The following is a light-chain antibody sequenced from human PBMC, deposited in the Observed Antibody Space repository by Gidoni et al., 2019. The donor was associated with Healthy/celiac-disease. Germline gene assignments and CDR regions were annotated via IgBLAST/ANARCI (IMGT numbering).Light chain of an antibody. CDR2: AAS. J-gene: IGKJ2*01. CDR1: QGISSY. CDR3: QQLNSYPPYT. Sequence: DIQLTQSPSFLSASVGDRVTITCRASQGISSYLAWYQQKPGKAPKLLIYAASTLQSGVPSRFSGSGSGTEFTLTSSSLQPEDCATYYCQQLNSYPPYTFGQXTKLEIK. V-gene: IGKV1-9*01.